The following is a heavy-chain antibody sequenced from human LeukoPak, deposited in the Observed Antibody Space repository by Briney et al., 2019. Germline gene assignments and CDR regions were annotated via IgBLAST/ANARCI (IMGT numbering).Heavy chain of an antibody. CDR3: AGYYDSSEVAPIGY. V-gene: IGHV3-30-3*01. J-gene: IGHJ4*02. D-gene: IGHD3-22*01. CDR2: ISHDGSNK. Sequence: LSLTCAVSGGSISSSNWWSWVRQPPGKGLEWVAVISHDGSNKYYADSVKGRLTISRDNSKNTLYLQMNSLRAEDTAVYYCAGYYDSSEVAPIGYWGQGTLVTVSS. CDR1: GGSISSSN.